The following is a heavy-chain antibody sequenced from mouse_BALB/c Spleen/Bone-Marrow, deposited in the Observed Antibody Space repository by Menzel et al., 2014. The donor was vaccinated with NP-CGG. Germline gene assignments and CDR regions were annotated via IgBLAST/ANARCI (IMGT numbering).Heavy chain of an antibody. J-gene: IGHJ4*01. CDR3: ARWGGYYAMDY. CDR1: GYSITSDYA. V-gene: IGHV3-2*02. CDR2: ISYSGST. D-gene: IGHD1-1*02. Sequence: EVQRVASGPGLVKPSQSLSLTCTVTGYSITSDYAWNWIRQFPGNKLEWMGYISYSGSTSYNPSLKSRISITRDTSKNQFFLQLNSVTTEDTATYYCARWGGYYAMDYWGQGTPVTVSS.